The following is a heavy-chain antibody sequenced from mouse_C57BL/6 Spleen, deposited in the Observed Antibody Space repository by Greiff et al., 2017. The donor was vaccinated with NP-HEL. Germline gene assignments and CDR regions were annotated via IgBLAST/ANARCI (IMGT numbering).Heavy chain of an antibody. D-gene: IGHD1-1*01. V-gene: IGHV1-54*01. J-gene: IGHJ2*01. CDR1: GYAFTNYL. Sequence: VQLQQSGAELVRPGTSVKVSCKASGYAFTNYLIEWVKQRPGQGLEWIGVINPGSGGTNYNEKFKGKATLTADKSSSTAYMQLSSLTSEDSAVYFCARSRDYYGSSPDYFDYWGQGTTRTVSS. CDR2: INPGSGGT. CDR3: ARSRDYYGSSPDYFDY.